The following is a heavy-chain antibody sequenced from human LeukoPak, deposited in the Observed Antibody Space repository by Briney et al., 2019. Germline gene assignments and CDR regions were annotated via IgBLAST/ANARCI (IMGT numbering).Heavy chain of an antibody. J-gene: IGHJ4*02. Sequence: GGSLRLSCAASGFTFSNYAMSWVRQAPGKGLEWVAFIRYDGSNKYYADSVKGRFTISRDNSKNTLYLQMNSLRAEDTAVYYCAKDVRGELEPVPDYWGRGTLVTVSS. V-gene: IGHV3-30*02. CDR3: AKDVRGELEPVPDY. CDR1: GFTFSNYA. CDR2: IRYDGSNK. D-gene: IGHD1-1*01.